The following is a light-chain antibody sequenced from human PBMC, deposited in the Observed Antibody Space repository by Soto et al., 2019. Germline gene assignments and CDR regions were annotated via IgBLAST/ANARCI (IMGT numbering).Light chain of an antibody. J-gene: IGKJ2*01. CDR2: GAS. CDR1: QSVGSS. V-gene: IGKV3D-15*01. Sequence: EIVMTQSPATLSVSPGERATLSCRASQSVGSSLAWYQHKPGQAPRLLIYGASIRATGIPGRFSGSGSGTEFTLTISSLQSEDFAAYYCQQYSNGYTFGQGTKLEIK. CDR3: QQYSNGYT.